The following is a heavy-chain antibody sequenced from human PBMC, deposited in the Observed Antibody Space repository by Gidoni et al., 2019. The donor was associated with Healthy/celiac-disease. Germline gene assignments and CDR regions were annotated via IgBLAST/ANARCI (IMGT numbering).Heavy chain of an antibody. CDR3: AAALSSGYYIDY. Sequence: QMQRVQAGPEGKKPGTSVKVYCKASGFTFTSSAVQWVRQARGQRLEWIGWIVVGSGNTNYAQKFQERVTVTRDMSTSTAYMELSSLRSEDTAVYYCAAALSSGYYIDYWGQGTLFTVSS. CDR2: IVVGSGNT. J-gene: IGHJ4*02. V-gene: IGHV1-58*01. D-gene: IGHD3-22*01. CDR1: GFTFTSSA.